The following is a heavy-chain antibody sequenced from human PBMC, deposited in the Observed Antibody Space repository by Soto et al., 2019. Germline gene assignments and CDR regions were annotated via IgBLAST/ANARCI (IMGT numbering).Heavy chain of an antibody. CDR2: ISHDGSHR. Sequence: QVQLVESGGGVAQPGRSLRLSCAASGFAFTTYGIHWVRQAPGKGLEWVAVISHDGSHRYYADSVKGRFTISRDNSKNTVYLQMDSLRVGDTAVYYCAKDAATNNAYDREFAFWGQGTLVTVSS. J-gene: IGHJ4*02. CDR1: GFAFTTYG. CDR3: AKDAATNNAYDREFAF. D-gene: IGHD5-12*01. V-gene: IGHV3-30*18.